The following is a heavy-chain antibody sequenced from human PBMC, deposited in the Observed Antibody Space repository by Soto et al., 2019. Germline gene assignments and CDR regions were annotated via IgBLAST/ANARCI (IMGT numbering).Heavy chain of an antibody. V-gene: IGHV3-9*01. Sequence: GGSRRLSCAASGFTFDDYAMHWVRQAPGKGLEWVSGTSWNSDSIGYADSVKGRFTISRDNAKNSLYLQMNSLRAEDTALYYCAIAGFWSGYYSLVDDWGQGTLVT. CDR2: TSWNSDSI. CDR1: GFTFDDYA. J-gene: IGHJ4*02. D-gene: IGHD3-3*01. CDR3: AIAGFWSGYYSLVDD.